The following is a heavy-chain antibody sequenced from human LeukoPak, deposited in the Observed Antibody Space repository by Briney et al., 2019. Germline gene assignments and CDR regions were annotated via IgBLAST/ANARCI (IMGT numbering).Heavy chain of an antibody. CDR3: AKTDYSDSSGYYDY. D-gene: IGHD3-22*01. V-gene: IGHV3-23*01. Sequence: GGSLRLSCAASGFTFSNYAMSWVRQAPGKGLEWVSVISGSGGRTFYADSATGRFTISRDNSKNTLYLQVNSLRAEDTAVYYCAKTDYSDSSGYYDYWGQGTLVTVSS. CDR2: ISGSGGRT. CDR1: GFTFSNYA. J-gene: IGHJ4*02.